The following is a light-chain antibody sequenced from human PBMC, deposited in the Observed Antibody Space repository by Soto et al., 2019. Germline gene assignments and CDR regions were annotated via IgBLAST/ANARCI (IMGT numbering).Light chain of an antibody. CDR1: QSVSSSY. Sequence: EIVLTQSPGTLSLSPGERATLSCRASQSVSSSYLACYQQKPGQAPRLLIYGASSRAAGIPDRFSGSGSGTDFTLTISSLEHEDFAVYYCQQYGSSPLYTFGQGTQLEIK. J-gene: IGKJ2*01. CDR3: QQYGSSPLYT. CDR2: GAS. V-gene: IGKV3-20*01.